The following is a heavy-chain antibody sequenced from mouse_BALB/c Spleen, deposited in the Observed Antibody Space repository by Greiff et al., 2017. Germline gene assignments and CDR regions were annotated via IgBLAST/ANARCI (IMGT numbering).Heavy chain of an antibody. CDR3: ARALYDGYYYYCDY. V-gene: IGHV7-1*02. Sequence: DVKLVESGGGLVQPGGSLRLSCATSGFTFSDFYMEWVRQPPGKRLEWIAASRNKANDYTTEYSASVKGRFIVSRDTSQSILYLQMNALRAEDTAIYYCARALYDGYYYYCDYWGQGTTLTVSS. J-gene: IGHJ2*01. CDR1: GFTFSDFY. CDR2: SRNKANDYTT. D-gene: IGHD2-3*01.